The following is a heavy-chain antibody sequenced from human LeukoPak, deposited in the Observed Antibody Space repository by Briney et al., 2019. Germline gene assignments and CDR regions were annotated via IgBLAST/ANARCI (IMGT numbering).Heavy chain of an antibody. CDR2: IKHGGSEH. J-gene: IGHJ4*02. V-gene: IGHV3-7*01. CDR3: ARDNDILTGYYNPIYFDY. Sequence: GGSLRLSCAASGFTFSNYCMTWVRQAPGKGLERVAQIKHGGSEHYYVDSVKGRFTISRDNAKNSLYLQMNSLRAEDTAVYYCARDNDILTGYYNPIYFDYWGQGTLVTVSS. D-gene: IGHD3-9*01. CDR1: GFTFSNYC.